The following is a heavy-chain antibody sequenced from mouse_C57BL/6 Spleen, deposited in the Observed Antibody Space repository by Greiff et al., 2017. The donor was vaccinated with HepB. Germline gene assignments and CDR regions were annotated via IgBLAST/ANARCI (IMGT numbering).Heavy chain of an antibody. CDR2: ISSGSSTI. Sequence: EVQRVESGGGLVKPGGPLKLSCAASGFTFSDYGMHWVRQAPEKGLEWVAYISSGSSTIYYADTVKGRFTISRDNAKNTLFLQMTSLRSEDTAMYYCARDDYDFYAMDYWGQGTSVTVSS. CDR3: ARDDYDFYAMDY. J-gene: IGHJ4*01. V-gene: IGHV5-17*01. D-gene: IGHD2-4*01. CDR1: GFTFSDYG.